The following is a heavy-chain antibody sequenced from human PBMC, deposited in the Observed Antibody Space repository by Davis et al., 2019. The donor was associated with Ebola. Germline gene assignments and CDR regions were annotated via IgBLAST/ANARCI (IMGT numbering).Heavy chain of an antibody. V-gene: IGHV3-74*03. CDR2: INTGGSDT. J-gene: IGHJ6*04. CDR3: VRVSKGCSRPSCHPPYYYYGLDV. Sequence: GESLKISCAASGFTFSSYWMHWVRLVPGMGLVWVSRINTGGSDTKYADSVKGRFTISRDNAKNTLYPEMNSLRAEDTAVYYCVRVSKGCSRPSCHPPYYYYGLDVWGKGTTVTVSS. CDR1: GFTFSSYW. D-gene: IGHD2-2*01.